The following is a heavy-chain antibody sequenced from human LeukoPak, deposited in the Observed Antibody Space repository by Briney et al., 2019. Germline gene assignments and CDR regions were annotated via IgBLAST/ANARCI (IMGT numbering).Heavy chain of an antibody. Sequence: SETLSLTCAVYGGSFSGYYWSWIRQPPGKGLEWIGEINHSGSTNYNPSLKSRVTISVDTSKNQFSLKLSSVTAADTAVYYSARPRQWLVRAPDAFDIWGQGTMVTVSS. CDR3: ARPRQWLVRAPDAFDI. CDR1: GGSFSGYY. J-gene: IGHJ3*02. V-gene: IGHV4-34*01. CDR2: INHSGST. D-gene: IGHD6-19*01.